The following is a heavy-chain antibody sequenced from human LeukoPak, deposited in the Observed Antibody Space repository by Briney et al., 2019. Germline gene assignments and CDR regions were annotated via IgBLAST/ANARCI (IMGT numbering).Heavy chain of an antibody. CDR2: ISSGSDYT. CDR1: GFPFSIHG. CDR3: AKIGVIGNWYYDL. Sequence: GSLRLSCAASGFPFSIHGMSWDRQAPRKGPEWVSSISSGSDYTYYADSVKGRFTISRDNSKNTLYLDMTSLRAGDTAIYYCAKIGVIGNWYYDLWGRGTLVAVSS. J-gene: IGHJ2*01. V-gene: IGHV3-23*01. D-gene: IGHD3-3*01.